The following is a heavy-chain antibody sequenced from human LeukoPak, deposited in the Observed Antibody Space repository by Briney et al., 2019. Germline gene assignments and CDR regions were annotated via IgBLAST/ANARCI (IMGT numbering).Heavy chain of an antibody. D-gene: IGHD5-24*01. V-gene: IGHV4-34*01. CDR1: GGSFTGYF. J-gene: IGHJ5*02. CDR3: ARGIDGYNS. Sequence: SETLSLTCAVYGGSFTGYFWSWIRQPPGKGLAWIGEINHSGSTNYNPSLKSRVTISVDTSKNQFSLKLSSVTAADTAVYYCARGIDGYNSWGQGTLVSVSS. CDR2: INHSGST.